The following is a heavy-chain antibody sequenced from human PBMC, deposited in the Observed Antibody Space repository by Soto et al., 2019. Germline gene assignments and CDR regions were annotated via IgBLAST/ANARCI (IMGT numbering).Heavy chain of an antibody. CDR2: IYYSGST. CDR3: ARGRGSSGYYRGGAFDI. D-gene: IGHD3-22*01. Sequence: LSRTCTVSGGSISSYYWSWIRQPPGKGLEWIGYIYYSGSTNYNPSLKSRVTISVDTSKNQFSLKLSSVTAADTAVYYCARGRGSSGYYRGGAFDIWGQGTMVTVSS. V-gene: IGHV4-59*01. CDR1: GGSISSYY. J-gene: IGHJ3*02.